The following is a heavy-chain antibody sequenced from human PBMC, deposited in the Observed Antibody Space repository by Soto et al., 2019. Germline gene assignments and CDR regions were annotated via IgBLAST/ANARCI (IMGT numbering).Heavy chain of an antibody. CDR2: INHSGST. CDR1: GGSFSGYY. V-gene: IGHV4-34*01. Sequence: SETLSLTCAVYGGSFSGYYWSWIRQPPGKGLEWIGEINHSGSTNYNPSLKSRVTISVDTSKNQFSLKLSSVTAADTAVYYCARDFGYSSSWYVAVESYYYYGMEVWGQGTTVTVSS. D-gene: IGHD6-13*01. CDR3: ARDFGYSSSWYVAVESYYYYGMEV. J-gene: IGHJ6*02.